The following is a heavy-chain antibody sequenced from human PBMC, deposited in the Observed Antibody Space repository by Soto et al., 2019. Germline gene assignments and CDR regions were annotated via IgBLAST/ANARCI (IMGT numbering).Heavy chain of an antibody. D-gene: IGHD3-10*01. CDR2: IIPILPVA. Sequence: QVQLVQSGAEVRKPGSSVKVSCKASGGTFSSYTISWVRQAPGQGLEWMGRIIPILPVANYAQKFHGRVTTTAAKSTSTAYMALSSLRSEDTAVYYCARDRGPAVRGDLLDYWGQGTLVTVSS. CDR3: ARDRGPAVRGDLLDY. J-gene: IGHJ4*02. CDR1: GGTFSSYT. V-gene: IGHV1-69*08.